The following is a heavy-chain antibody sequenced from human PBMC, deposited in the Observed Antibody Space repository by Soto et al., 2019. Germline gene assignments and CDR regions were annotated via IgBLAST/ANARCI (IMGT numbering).Heavy chain of an antibody. CDR3: TRDASRDSSARGWFDP. D-gene: IGHD6-13*01. V-gene: IGHV3-21*01. CDR1: GFTFRSFT. J-gene: IGHJ5*02. CDR2: ISSNSAYI. Sequence: GRSLRLSCAASGFTFRSFTMNWVRQAPGKGLEWVSTISSNSAYIYYTDALRGRFTISRDNAKNSLHLQMNSLRAEDTAVYYCTRDASRDSSARGWFDPWGPGTLVTVSS.